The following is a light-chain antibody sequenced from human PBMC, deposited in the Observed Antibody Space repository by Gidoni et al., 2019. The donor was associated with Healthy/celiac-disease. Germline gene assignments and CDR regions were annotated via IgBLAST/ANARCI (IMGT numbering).Light chain of an antibody. V-gene: IGKV3-15*01. J-gene: IGKJ4*01. CDR3: QQYNNWPPLT. CDR2: GAS. CDR1: QSVSSN. Sequence: EIVMTQSPATLSVSPGERATLSCRASQSVSSNLAWYQQKPGQAPMLLIYGASTRATGIPARFSGSGSGTEFTLTISSLQGEDFAVYYCQQYNNWPPLTFGGGTKVEIK.